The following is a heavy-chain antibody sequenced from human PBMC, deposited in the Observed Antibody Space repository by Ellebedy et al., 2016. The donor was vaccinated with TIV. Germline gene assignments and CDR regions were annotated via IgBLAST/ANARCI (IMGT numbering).Heavy chain of an antibody. CDR3: ARSGITMIVPGIMRYYGMDV. V-gene: IGHV6-1*01. CDR1: GDSVSSNSAA. Sequence: SQTLSLTCXISGDSVSSNSAAWNWIRQSPSRGLEWLGRTYYRSKWYNDYAVSVKSRITINPDTSKNQFSLQLNSVTPEDTAVYYCARSGITMIVPGIMRYYGMDVWGQGTTVTVSS. D-gene: IGHD3-22*01. CDR2: TYYRSKWYN. J-gene: IGHJ6*02.